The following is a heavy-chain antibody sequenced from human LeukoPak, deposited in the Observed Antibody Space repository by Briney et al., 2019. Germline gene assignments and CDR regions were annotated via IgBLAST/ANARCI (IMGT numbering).Heavy chain of an antibody. Sequence: ASVKVSCKASGYTFTSYDINWVRQAPGQGLEWMGWMNPNSGNTGYAQKFQGRVTMTRNTSISTAYMELSSLRSEDTAVYYCARVGYPDRWDYYYYMDVWGKGTTVTVSS. CDR3: ARVGYPDRWDYYYYMDV. D-gene: IGHD1-1*01. CDR1: GYTFTSYD. J-gene: IGHJ6*03. V-gene: IGHV1-8*01. CDR2: MNPNSGNT.